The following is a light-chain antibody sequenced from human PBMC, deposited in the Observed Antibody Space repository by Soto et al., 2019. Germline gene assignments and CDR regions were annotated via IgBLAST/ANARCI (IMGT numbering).Light chain of an antibody. CDR1: QSVSSSY. CDR3: QQYGSSPL. V-gene: IGKV3-20*01. CDR2: GAS. Sequence: EIVLTQSPGTLSLSPGERATLSCRASQSVSSSYLAWYQQKPGQAPRLLIYGASSRATGIPDRFSGSGSVTYFTLTSSRLQPEDVAVYYCQQYGSSPLFGQGTKLEIK. J-gene: IGKJ2*01.